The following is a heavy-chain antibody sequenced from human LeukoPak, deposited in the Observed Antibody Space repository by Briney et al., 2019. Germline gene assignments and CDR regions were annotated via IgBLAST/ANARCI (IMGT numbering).Heavy chain of an antibody. CDR2: INHSGST. Sequence: SETLSLTCAVYGGSFSGYYWSWIRQPPGKGLEWIREINHSGSTNYNPSLKSRVTISVDTSKNQFSLKLSSVTAADTAVYYCARAPHIVVVLYGNYFDYWGQGTLVTVSS. CDR1: GGSFSGYY. V-gene: IGHV4-34*01. D-gene: IGHD2-21*01. CDR3: ARAPHIVVVLYGNYFDY. J-gene: IGHJ4*02.